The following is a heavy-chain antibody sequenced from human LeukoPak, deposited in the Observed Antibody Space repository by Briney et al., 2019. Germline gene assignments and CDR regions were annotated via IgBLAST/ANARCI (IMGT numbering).Heavy chain of an antibody. Sequence: PSETLSLTCAVSGYSISSGFYWGWIRQPPGKGLEWVGYIHFTGSTDYSPSLKSRGTISVDKSKNHFSLNVNSVTAADTAVYYCARATTATTGFGYFDSWGQGALVTVSS. CDR2: IHFTGST. J-gene: IGHJ4*02. CDR3: ARATTATTGFGYFDS. D-gene: IGHD4-17*01. V-gene: IGHV4-31*11. CDR1: GYSISSGFY.